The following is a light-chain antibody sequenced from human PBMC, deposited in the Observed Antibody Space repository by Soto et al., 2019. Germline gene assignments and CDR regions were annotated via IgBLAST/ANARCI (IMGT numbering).Light chain of an antibody. V-gene: IGKV2-40*01. CDR1: QSLLDSDDGDTF. CDR3: QQYNNWPFT. J-gene: IGKJ3*01. CDR2: TVS. Sequence: DIVMTQTPLSLPVTPGEPASISCRSSQSLLDSDDGDTFLDWYLQKPGRSPQLLIYTVSYRASGVPDRFSGSGSGTDFTLKISRVEAEDVGVYYCQQYNNWPFTFGPGTKVDIK.